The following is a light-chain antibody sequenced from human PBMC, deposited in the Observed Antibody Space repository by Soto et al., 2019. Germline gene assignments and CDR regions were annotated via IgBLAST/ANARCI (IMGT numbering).Light chain of an antibody. J-gene: IGLJ1*01. CDR3: SSYGGSNNYV. Sequence: QSVLTQPPSAPGTPGQSVTISCTGTSSDVGGYNYVSWYQQHPGKAPKLMIYEVDKRPSGVPDRFSGSKSGNTASLTVSGLQAEDEADYYCSSYGGSNNYVFGTGTKVTVL. CDR1: SSDVGGYNY. CDR2: EVD. V-gene: IGLV2-8*01.